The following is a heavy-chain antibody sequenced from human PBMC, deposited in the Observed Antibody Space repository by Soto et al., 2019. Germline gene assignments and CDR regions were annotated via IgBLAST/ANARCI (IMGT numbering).Heavy chain of an antibody. V-gene: IGHV1-69*08. Sequence: QVQLVQSGAEVKKPGSSVKVSCKASGGTFSSYTIRWVRQAPGQGLEWMGRIIRILGIANYAQKFQGRVTITADKSTSTADSELSSLRSEDTAVYYCARDQVRFGELGWYFDLWGSGTLVTVSS. CDR1: GGTFSSYT. CDR2: IIRILGIA. J-gene: IGHJ2*01. D-gene: IGHD3-10*01. CDR3: ARDQVRFGELGWYFDL.